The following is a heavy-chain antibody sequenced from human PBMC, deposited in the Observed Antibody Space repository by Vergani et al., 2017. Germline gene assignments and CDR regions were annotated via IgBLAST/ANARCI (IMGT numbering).Heavy chain of an antibody. CDR3: AKDHYDFWSGYSHAYYYYYGMDV. V-gene: IGHV3-9*01. CDR2: ISWNSGSI. Sequence: EVQLVESGGGLVQPGRSLRLSCAASGFTFDDYAMHWVRQAPGKGLEWVSGISWNSGSIGYADSVKGRFTISRDNAKNSLYLQMNSLRAEDTALYYCAKDHYDFWSGYSHAYYYYYGMDVWGQ. D-gene: IGHD3-3*01. CDR1: GFTFDDYA. J-gene: IGHJ6*02.